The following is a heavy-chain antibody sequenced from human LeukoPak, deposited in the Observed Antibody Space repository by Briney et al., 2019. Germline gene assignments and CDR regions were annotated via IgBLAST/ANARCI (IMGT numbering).Heavy chain of an antibody. J-gene: IGHJ4*02. V-gene: IGHV3-74*03. D-gene: IGHD6-19*01. CDR2: INSDGSFT. CDR3: ARGFSSGWYLFGDF. Sequence: GGSLRLSCAASGFTFSNYWMHWVRQAPGKGLVWVSRINSDGSFTTYADSVKGRFTISRDNAKNTLNLQVNSLRAEDTAVYYCARGFSSGWYLFGDFWGQGALVTVSS. CDR1: GFTFSNYW.